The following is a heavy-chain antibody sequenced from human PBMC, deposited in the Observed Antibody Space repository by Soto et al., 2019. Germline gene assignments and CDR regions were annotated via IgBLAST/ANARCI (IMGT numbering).Heavy chain of an antibody. CDR3: AISSDDAFDI. CDR1: GFTFSSYA. CDR2: ISGSGGST. J-gene: IGHJ3*02. D-gene: IGHD6-25*01. Sequence: EVQLLESGGGLVQPGGSLRLSCAASGFTFSSYAMSWVRQAPGKGLEWVSAISGSGGSTYYADSVKGRFTISRDNSNNTLYLQRNSLRAEYTAVYYCAISSDDAFDIWGQGTMVTVSS. V-gene: IGHV3-23*01.